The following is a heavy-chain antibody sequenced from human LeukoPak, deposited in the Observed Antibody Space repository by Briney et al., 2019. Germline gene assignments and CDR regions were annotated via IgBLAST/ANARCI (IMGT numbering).Heavy chain of an antibody. V-gene: IGHV3-23*01. CDR3: AGAVTGYYYGMDA. CDR1: GFTFRTYA. J-gene: IGHJ6*02. D-gene: IGHD6-19*01. CDR2: ISDSGGNT. Sequence: GGSLRLYCAASGFTFRTYAMSWVRQAPGKALEWVSGISDSGGNTYYAGSVRGRFTISRDNSRNTVYLQMYSLGAEDTAVYYCAGAVTGYYYGMDAWGQGTTVTVSS.